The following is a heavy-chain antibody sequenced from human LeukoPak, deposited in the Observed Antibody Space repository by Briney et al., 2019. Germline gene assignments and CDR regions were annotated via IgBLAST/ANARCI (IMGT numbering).Heavy chain of an antibody. CDR3: ARVLSTYGSGSYSSWFAP. D-gene: IGHD3-10*01. Sequence: AVTVSFKGSGGTFNIYAISWVRQAPGQGRGGMGGIIPIFGTGNYTQKVQGRGTITAAESPSTAYMELSSLRSEDTAVYYCARVLSTYGSGSYSSWFAPWGQGTLVTVSS. J-gene: IGHJ5*02. CDR2: IIPIFGTG. V-gene: IGHV1-69*13. CDR1: GGTFNIYA.